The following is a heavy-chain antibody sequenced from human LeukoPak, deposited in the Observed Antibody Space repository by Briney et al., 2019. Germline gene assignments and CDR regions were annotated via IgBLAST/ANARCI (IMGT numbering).Heavy chain of an antibody. CDR2: IYYSGST. V-gene: IGHV4-59*01. D-gene: IGHD3-10*01. J-gene: IGHJ6*03. Sequence: SETLSLTCTVSGGSISSYYWSWIRQPPGKGLEWIGYIYYSGSTNYNPSLKSRVTISVDTSKNQFSLKLSSVTAADTAVYYCARARFSGSYSRYIYYYYYYMDVWGKGTTVTISS. CDR1: GGSISSYY. CDR3: ARARFSGSYSRYIYYYYYYMDV.